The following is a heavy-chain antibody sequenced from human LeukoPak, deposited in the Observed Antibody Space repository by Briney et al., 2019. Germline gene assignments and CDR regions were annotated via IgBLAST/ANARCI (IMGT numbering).Heavy chain of an antibody. D-gene: IGHD6-19*01. CDR2: ISYDGSNK. CDR3: AKNRRQWLPTWVDY. V-gene: IGHV3-30*18. J-gene: IGHJ4*02. CDR1: GGSVSSGSYY. Sequence: LSLTCTVSGGSVSSGSYYWNWIRQPPGKGLEWVAVISYDGSNKYYADSVKGRFTISRDNSKNTLYLQMNSLRAEDTAVYYCAKNRRQWLPTWVDYWGQGTLVTVSS.